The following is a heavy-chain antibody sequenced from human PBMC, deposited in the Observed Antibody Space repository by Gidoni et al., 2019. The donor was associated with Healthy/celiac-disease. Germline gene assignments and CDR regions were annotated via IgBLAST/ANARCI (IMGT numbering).Heavy chain of an antibody. CDR2: INHSGST. J-gene: IGHJ3*02. CDR1: GGSFSGYY. V-gene: IGHV4-34*01. D-gene: IGHD6-6*01. Sequence: QVQLQQWGAGLLKPSETLSLTCAVYGGSFSGYYWSWIRQPPGKGLEWIGEINHSGSTNYNPSLKSRVTISVDTSKNQFSLKLSSVTAADTAVYYCARGVAARRWAFDIWGQGTMVTVSS. CDR3: ARGVAARRWAFDI.